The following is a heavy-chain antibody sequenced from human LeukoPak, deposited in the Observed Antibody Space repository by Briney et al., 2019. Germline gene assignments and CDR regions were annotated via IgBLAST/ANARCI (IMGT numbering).Heavy chain of an antibody. CDR2: IWYDGSNK. D-gene: IGHD3-10*01. CDR1: GFTFSSYG. CDR3: ARDSFGESPSNWLDP. V-gene: IGHV3-33*01. Sequence: PGGSLRLSCAASGFTFSSYGMHWVRQAPGKGLEWVAVIWYDGSNKYYADSVKGRFTISRDNSKNTLYLQMNSLRAEDTAVYYCARDSFGESPSNWLDPWGQGTLVTVSS. J-gene: IGHJ5*02.